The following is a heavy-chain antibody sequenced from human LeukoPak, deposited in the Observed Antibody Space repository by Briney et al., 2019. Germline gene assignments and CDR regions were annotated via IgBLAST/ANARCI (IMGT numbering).Heavy chain of an antibody. CDR2: IRSKANSYAT. Sequence: GGSLRLSCAASGFTFSGSAMHWVRQASGKGLEWVGRIRSKANSYATAYAASVKGRFTISRDDSKNTAYLQMNSLKTEDTAVYYCAKRAGYDAFDIWGQGTMVTVSS. V-gene: IGHV3-73*01. J-gene: IGHJ3*02. CDR3: AKRAGYDAFDI. D-gene: IGHD5-18*01. CDR1: GFTFSGSA.